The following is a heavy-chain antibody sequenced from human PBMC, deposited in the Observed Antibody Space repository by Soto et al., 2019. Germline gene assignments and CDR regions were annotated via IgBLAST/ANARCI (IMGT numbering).Heavy chain of an antibody. J-gene: IGHJ6*02. Sequence: QLQLVQSGAEVKKPGSSVKVSCKASGGTFSSYAISWVRQAPGQGLEWMGGIIPIFGTANYAQKFQGRVTITADESTSTAYMELSSLRSEDTAVYYCARGGYCSSTSCYTGGYYYYYGMDVWGQGTTVTVSS. D-gene: IGHD2-2*02. CDR3: ARGGYCSSTSCYTGGYYYYYGMDV. CDR1: GGTFSSYA. V-gene: IGHV1-69*01. CDR2: IIPIFGTA.